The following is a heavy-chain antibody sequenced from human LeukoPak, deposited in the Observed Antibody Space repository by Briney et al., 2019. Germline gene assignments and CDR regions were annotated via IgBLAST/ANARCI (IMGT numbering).Heavy chain of an antibody. Sequence: GESLKISCKASGYSLTKYWIGWVRQMSGKGLEWMAIIFPGNSDTRYSASFQGQVTISADTSITTAYLQWSSLTASDTAMYYCARERESGSSWFDPWGQGTLVTVSS. CDR2: IFPGNSDT. CDR3: ARERESGSSWFDP. D-gene: IGHD3-10*01. V-gene: IGHV5-51*01. J-gene: IGHJ5*02. CDR1: GYSLTKYW.